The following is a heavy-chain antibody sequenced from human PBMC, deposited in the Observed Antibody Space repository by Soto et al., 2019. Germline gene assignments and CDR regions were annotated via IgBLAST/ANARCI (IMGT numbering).Heavy chain of an antibody. CDR3: AKGGGPRGYYGMDV. CDR1: GFTFSSYA. V-gene: IGHV3-23*01. Sequence: PGGSLRLSCAASGFTFSSYAMNWVRQAPGKGLEGVSGFSAFGISSYYTDSVKGRFTISIDNSTNMLYLQMNSLRAEDTAVYYCAKGGGPRGYYGMDVWGQGTSVTVPS. D-gene: IGHD2-15*01. J-gene: IGHJ6*02. CDR2: FSAFGISS.